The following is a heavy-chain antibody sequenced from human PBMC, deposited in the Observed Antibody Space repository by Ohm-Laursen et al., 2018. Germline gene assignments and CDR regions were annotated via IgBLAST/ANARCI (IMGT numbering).Heavy chain of an antibody. CDR2: IYTSGST. CDR1: GGSISSYY. J-gene: IGHJ4*02. V-gene: IGHV4-4*07. Sequence: SDTLSLTCTVSGGSISSYYWSWIRQPAGKGLEWIGRIYTSGSTNYNPSPKSLVTTSFDMSKNQFSLNLNSVTAADAAVYYCARGTRNGGNFDYWGQGTLVTVSS. D-gene: IGHD4-23*01. CDR3: ARGTRNGGNFDY.